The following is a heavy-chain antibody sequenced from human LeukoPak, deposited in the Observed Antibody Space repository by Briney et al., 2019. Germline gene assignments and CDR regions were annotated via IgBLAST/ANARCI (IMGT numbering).Heavy chain of an antibody. Sequence: GGSLRLSCTGSPLTFSSYSLNWVRQAPGKGLEWVSAISSSGDTYYAGSVRGRFTISRDNSKNTLFLQMNSLRAEDTAVYYCAKDAVGATAYYFDYWGQGTLVTVSS. CDR3: AKDAVGATAYYFDY. V-gene: IGHV3-23*01. D-gene: IGHD1-26*01. CDR1: PLTFSSYS. CDR2: ISSSGDT. J-gene: IGHJ4*02.